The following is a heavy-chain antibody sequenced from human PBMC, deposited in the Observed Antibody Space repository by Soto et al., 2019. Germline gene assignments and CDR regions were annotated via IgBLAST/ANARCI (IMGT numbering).Heavy chain of an antibody. J-gene: IGHJ3*02. CDR3: AKDLGVFTPFVHAFDI. D-gene: IGHD3-10*01. Sequence: GGSLRLSCAASGFTFSSYGMHWVRQAPGKGLEWVAVISYDGSNKYYADSVKGRFTISRDNSKNTLYLQMNSLRAEDTAVYYCAKDLGVFTPFVHAFDIWGQGTMVTVSS. CDR1: GFTFSSYG. CDR2: ISYDGSNK. V-gene: IGHV3-30*18.